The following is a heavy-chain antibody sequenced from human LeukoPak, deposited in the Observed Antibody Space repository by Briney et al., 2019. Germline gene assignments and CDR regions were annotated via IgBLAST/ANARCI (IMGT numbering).Heavy chain of an antibody. J-gene: IGHJ6*02. CDR1: GFTFSSYA. Sequence: GGSLRLSCAASGFTFSSYAMHWVRQAPGKGLEWVAVISYDGSNKYYADSVKGRFTISRDNSKNTLYLQMNSLRAEDTAVYYCARDREQQLVCYGMDVWGQGTTVTVSS. D-gene: IGHD6-13*01. CDR3: ARDREQQLVCYGMDV. CDR2: ISYDGSNK. V-gene: IGHV3-30-3*01.